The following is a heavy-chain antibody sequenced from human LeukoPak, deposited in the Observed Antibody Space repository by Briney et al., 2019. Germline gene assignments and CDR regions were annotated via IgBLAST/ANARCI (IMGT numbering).Heavy chain of an antibody. CDR1: GFTFSSFD. V-gene: IGHV3-13*01. CDR3: ARGPPRGKYYYMDV. D-gene: IGHD1-1*01. CDR2: IGTASDT. Sequence: GGSLRLSFAASGFTFSSFDMHWVRQPTGQGLEWVSTIGTASDTYYPGSVEGRFTLSRDNAKNSLYLQMNSLTAGDTAVYYCARGPPRGKYYYMDVWGKGTTVTVSS. J-gene: IGHJ6*03.